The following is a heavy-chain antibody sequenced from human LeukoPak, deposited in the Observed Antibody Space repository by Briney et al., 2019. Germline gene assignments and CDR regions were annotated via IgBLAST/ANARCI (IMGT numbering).Heavy chain of an antibody. Sequence: ASVKVSCKASGYTFTGYYMHWVRQAPGQGLEWMGWINPNSGGTNYAQKFQGRVTMTRDTYISTAYMELSRLRSDDTAVYYCARDPEPLYDILTGYSDYWGQGTLVTVSS. V-gene: IGHV1-2*02. CDR2: INPNSGGT. CDR3: ARDPEPLYDILTGYSDY. CDR1: GYTFTGYY. J-gene: IGHJ4*02. D-gene: IGHD3-9*01.